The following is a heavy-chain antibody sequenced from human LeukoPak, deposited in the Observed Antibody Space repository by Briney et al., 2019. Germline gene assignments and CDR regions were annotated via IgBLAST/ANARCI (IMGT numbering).Heavy chain of an antibody. J-gene: IGHJ6*03. V-gene: IGHV3-23*01. Sequence: LSGGSLRLSCAASGFTFSIYGMSWVRQAPGRGLEWVSAMSGSGGSTYYADSVKGRFTISRDNAKNSLYLQMNSLRAEDTAVYYCASYCTSTSCLIPPVDYYYTSAIRVRSGDYYYMDVWGKGTTVTVSS. CDR2: MSGSGGST. CDR3: ASYCTSTSCLIPPVDYYYTSAIRVRSGDYYYMDV. D-gene: IGHD2-2*01. CDR1: GFTFSIYG.